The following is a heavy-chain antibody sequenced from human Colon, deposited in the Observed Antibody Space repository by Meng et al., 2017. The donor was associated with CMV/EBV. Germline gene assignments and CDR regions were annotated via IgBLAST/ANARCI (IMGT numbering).Heavy chain of an antibody. CDR3: AREGYPGGSEFGP. V-gene: IGHV4-39*07. CDR1: GFSFSTSTYY. D-gene: IGHD2-15*01. Sequence: SETLSFTCTVSGFSFSTSTYYWAWIRQPPGRGLEWIGSIYFRGSTYYNPSLKSRVAMSLDTSKSQFSLNLTSTTAADTAIYYCAREGYPGGSEFGPWGQGILVTVSS. J-gene: IGHJ5*02. CDR2: IYFRGST.